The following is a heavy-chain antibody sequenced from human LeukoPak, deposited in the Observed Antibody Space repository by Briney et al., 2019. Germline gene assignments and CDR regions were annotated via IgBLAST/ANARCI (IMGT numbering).Heavy chain of an antibody. V-gene: IGHV3-11*04. CDR3: ARDGDYDRSYRSGFDY. D-gene: IGHD3-10*02. Sequence: GGSLRLSCAASGFTFSDYYMSWIRQAPGKGLEWVSYISSSGSTIYCADSVKGRFTISRDNAKNPLYLQMDSLRAEDTALYFCARDGDYDRSYRSGFDYWGQGTLVTVSS. CDR2: ISSSGSTI. J-gene: IGHJ4*02. CDR1: GFTFSDYY.